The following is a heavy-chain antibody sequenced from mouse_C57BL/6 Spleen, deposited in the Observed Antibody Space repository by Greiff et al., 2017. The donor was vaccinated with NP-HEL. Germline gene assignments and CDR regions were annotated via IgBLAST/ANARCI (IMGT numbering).Heavy chain of an antibody. V-gene: IGHV1-69*01. CDR3: ARGLGRGAMDY. J-gene: IGHJ4*01. Sequence: QVQLKQPGAELVMPGASVKLSCKASGYTFTSYWMHWVKQRPGQGLEWIGEIDPSDSYTNYNQKFKGKSTLTVDKSSSTAYMQLSSLTSEDSAVYYCARGLGRGAMDYWGQGTSVTVSS. D-gene: IGHD4-1*01. CDR1: GYTFTSYW. CDR2: IDPSDSYT.